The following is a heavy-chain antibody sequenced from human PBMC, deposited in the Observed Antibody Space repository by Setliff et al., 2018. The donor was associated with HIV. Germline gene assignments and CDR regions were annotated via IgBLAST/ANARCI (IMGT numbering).Heavy chain of an antibody. CDR2: IYPDDSDT. CDR1: ENSLTTYW. CDR3: ARHLRETYYYGSGSPGVAFDI. Sequence: PGESLKISCKGSENSLTTYWIGWVRQMPGKGLEWMGIIYPDDSDTRYSPSFQGQVTMSVDKSVNTAYLQWSSLKASDTAMYFCARHLRETYYYGSGSPGVAFDIWGQGTMVTVSS. J-gene: IGHJ3*02. D-gene: IGHD3-10*01. V-gene: IGHV5-51*01.